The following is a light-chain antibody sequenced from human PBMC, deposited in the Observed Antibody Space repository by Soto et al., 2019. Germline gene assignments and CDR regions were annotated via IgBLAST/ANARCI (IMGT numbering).Light chain of an antibody. Sequence: EIVLTQSPGTLALSPGERATLSCRASNSVSSAYIAWYQQKAGQTPRLLIYGASNRATGIPDRFSGSGSGTDFTLTISRLEPEDFAVYYCQQYSTSPPTYTFAQGTKLEIK. CDR1: NSVSSAY. V-gene: IGKV3-20*01. CDR2: GAS. J-gene: IGKJ2*01. CDR3: QQYSTSPPTYT.